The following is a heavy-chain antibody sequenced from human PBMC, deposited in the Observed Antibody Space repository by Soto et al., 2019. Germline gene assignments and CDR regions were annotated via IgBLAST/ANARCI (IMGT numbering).Heavy chain of an antibody. J-gene: IGHJ3*02. D-gene: IGHD2-21*02. V-gene: IGHV1-18*01. CDR2: ISAYNGNT. Sequence: GPVEGSRKASGLTFSSYCISWGRQAPGQGVEWMGWISAYNGNTNYAQKLQGRVTMTTDTSTSTAYMELRSLRSDDTAVYYCARGASWKCGGDCYSGTLIWGQGTMVTVSS. CDR1: GLTFSSYC. CDR3: ARGASWKCGGDCYSGTLI.